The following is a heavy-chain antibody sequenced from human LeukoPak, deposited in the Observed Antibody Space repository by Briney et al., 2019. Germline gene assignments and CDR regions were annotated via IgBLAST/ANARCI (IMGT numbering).Heavy chain of an antibody. Sequence: SETLSLTCTVSGGSISSSSYYWGWIRQPPGKGLEWIGSIYYSGSTYYNPSLKSRVTISVDTSKNQFSLKLSSVTAADTAVYYCATAGGLGYYGSGSPFFDSWGQGTLVTVSS. CDR2: IYYSGST. CDR3: ATAGGLGYYGSGSPFFDS. CDR1: GGSISSSSYY. J-gene: IGHJ4*02. V-gene: IGHV4-39*07. D-gene: IGHD3-10*01.